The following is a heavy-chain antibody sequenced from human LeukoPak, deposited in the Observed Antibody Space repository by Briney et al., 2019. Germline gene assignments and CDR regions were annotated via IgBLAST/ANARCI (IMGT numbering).Heavy chain of an antibody. CDR1: GGTFSSYA. D-gene: IGHD1-26*01. J-gene: IGHJ4*02. V-gene: IGHV1-69*13. CDR3: ARRLVGASYFDY. CDR2: IIPIFGTA. Sequence: ASVKVSCKASGGTFSSYAISWVRQAPGQGLEWMGGIIPIFGTANYAQKFQGRVTITADESTGTAYMELGSLRSEDTAVYYCARRLVGASYFDYWGQGTLVTVSS.